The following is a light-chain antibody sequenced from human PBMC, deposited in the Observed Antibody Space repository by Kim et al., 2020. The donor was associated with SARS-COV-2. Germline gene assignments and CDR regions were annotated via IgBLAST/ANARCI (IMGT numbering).Light chain of an antibody. CDR2: DVS. CDR1: QSVTTNY. CDR3: QQYGSSSGT. V-gene: IGKV3-20*01. J-gene: IGKJ1*01. Sequence: EVVLTQSPATLSLSPGETATLSCRAGQSVTTNYLAWYHQRPGQAPRLLFYDVSSRAPGVPDRFSGSGSGTDLTLTISRLEPEDFAVYYCQQYGSSSGTFGQGTKVDIK.